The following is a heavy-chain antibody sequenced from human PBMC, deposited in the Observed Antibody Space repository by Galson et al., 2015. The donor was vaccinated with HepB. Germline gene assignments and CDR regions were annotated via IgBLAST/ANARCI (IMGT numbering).Heavy chain of an antibody. D-gene: IGHD2-15*01. CDR3: ARDRYCSGGSCFSWFDP. Sequence: SVKVSCKASGGTFSSYAISWVRQAPGQGLEWMGGIIPIFGTANYAQKFQGRVTITADESTSTAYMELSSLRSEDTAVYYCARDRYCSGGSCFSWFDPWGQGTLVTVSS. CDR2: IIPIFGTA. CDR1: GGTFSSYA. V-gene: IGHV1-69*13. J-gene: IGHJ5*02.